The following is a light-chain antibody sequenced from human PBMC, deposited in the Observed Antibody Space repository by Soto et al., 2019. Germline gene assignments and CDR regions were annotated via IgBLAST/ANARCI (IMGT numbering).Light chain of an antibody. V-gene: IGKV1-5*03. CDR1: QTISSL. J-gene: IGKJ2*01. CDR2: KAS. Sequence: DIQMTQSPSTLSASIGDRVTITCRASQTISSLLAWFQQKPGKAPRLLLSKASTVETGVPSRFSGSDSGTEFTLTISSLQPDDFAAYYCQQYTSYSPYTFGQGTRLEI. CDR3: QQYTSYSPYT.